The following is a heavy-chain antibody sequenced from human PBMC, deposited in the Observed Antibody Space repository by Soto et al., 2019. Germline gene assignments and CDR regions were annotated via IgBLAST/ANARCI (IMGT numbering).Heavy chain of an antibody. CDR2: ISFDGSNE. V-gene: IGHV3-30-3*01. CDR1: GFNFSYYV. CDR3: XRGGYYDSRGYPYGIDV. Sequence: GGSLRLSCAASGFNFSYYVVRWVRQAPGRGLEWMAFISFDGSNEYYADFVKGRFTISRDNSKNMVYLQVNSLRADDTAVYFCXRGGYYDSRGYPYGIDVWGQGTTVTVSS. J-gene: IGHJ6*02. D-gene: IGHD3-22*01.